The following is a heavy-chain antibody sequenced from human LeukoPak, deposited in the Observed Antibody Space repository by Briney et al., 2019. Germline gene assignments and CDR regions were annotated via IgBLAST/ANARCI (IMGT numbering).Heavy chain of an antibody. D-gene: IGHD3-10*01. V-gene: IGHV4-59*08. Sequence: SETLSLTCTVSGGSISSYYWTWIRQPPGRGLEWISYIYSSGSTNYNPSLKSRVTISVDTSKNQFSLKLTSVTAADTAVYLCARHQSRGSLDYWGQGTLVTVSS. J-gene: IGHJ4*02. CDR3: ARHQSRGSLDY. CDR2: IYSSGST. CDR1: GGSISSYY.